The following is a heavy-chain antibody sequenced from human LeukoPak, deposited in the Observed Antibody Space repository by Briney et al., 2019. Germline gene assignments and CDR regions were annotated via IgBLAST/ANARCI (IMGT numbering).Heavy chain of an antibody. CDR2: IYTSGST. Sequence: TPSETLSLTCTVSGDSISNYYWSWIRQPAGKGLEWIGRIYTSGSTDYNPSLKSRVTMSVDTSKNQFSLNVNSVTAADTAVYYCARGPPPGFDYWGLGTLVTVSS. J-gene: IGHJ4*02. CDR3: ARGPPPGFDY. CDR1: GDSISNYY. V-gene: IGHV4-4*07.